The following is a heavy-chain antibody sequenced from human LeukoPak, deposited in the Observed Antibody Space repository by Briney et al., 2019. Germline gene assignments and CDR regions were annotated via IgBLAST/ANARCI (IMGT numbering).Heavy chain of an antibody. J-gene: IGHJ4*02. Sequence: SETLSLTCTVSGGSISSYYWSWIRQPAGKGLEWIGRIYTSGSTNYNPSLKSRVTMSVDTSKNQFSLKLSSVTAADTAVYYCAREEVATMVRGVITTTFDYWGQGTQVTVSS. D-gene: IGHD3-10*01. V-gene: IGHV4-4*07. CDR3: AREEVATMVRGVITTTFDY. CDR1: GGSISSYY. CDR2: IYTSGST.